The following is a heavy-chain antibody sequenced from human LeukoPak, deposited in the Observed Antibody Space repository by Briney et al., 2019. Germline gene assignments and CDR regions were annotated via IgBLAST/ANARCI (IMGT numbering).Heavy chain of an antibody. Sequence: GGSLRLSCAASGFTFSSYEMNWVRQAPGKGLEWVSYISSSGSTIYYADSVKGRFTISRDNAKNSLYLQMNSLRAEDTAVYYCAREGGSTCTPPDYWGQGTLVTVSS. V-gene: IGHV3-48*03. CDR2: ISSSGSTI. J-gene: IGHJ4*02. D-gene: IGHD2-15*01. CDR1: GFTFSSYE. CDR3: AREGGSTCTPPDY.